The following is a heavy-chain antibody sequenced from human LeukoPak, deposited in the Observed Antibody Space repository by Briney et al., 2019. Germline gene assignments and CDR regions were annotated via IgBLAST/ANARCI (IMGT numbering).Heavy chain of an antibody. D-gene: IGHD3-22*01. Sequence: GGTLRLSCAASGFPFSSHGMSWVRQAPGKGLEWVSGIIGGGGSTYYADSVKGRFTISGDNSRNTLFLQMNSLRAEDTAVYYCANWLDYYDSTGYNQFDYWGQGTLVTVSS. V-gene: IGHV3-23*01. CDR2: IIGGGGST. J-gene: IGHJ4*02. CDR1: GFPFSSHG. CDR3: ANWLDYYDSTGYNQFDY.